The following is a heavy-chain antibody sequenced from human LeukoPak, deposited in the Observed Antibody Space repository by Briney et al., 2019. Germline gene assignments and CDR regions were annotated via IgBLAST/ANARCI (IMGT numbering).Heavy chain of an antibody. CDR3: VRGDYGDYTLFDY. J-gene: IGHJ4*02. D-gene: IGHD4-17*01. Sequence: GGSLRLSCAASGFTVSSNHMSWVRQAPGKGLEWVSVIYSGGSTYYADSVKGRFTISRDNSKNTLYLQMNSLRAEDTAVYYCVRGDYGDYTLFDYWGQGTLATVSS. CDR2: IYSGGST. V-gene: IGHV3-53*01. CDR1: GFTVSSNH.